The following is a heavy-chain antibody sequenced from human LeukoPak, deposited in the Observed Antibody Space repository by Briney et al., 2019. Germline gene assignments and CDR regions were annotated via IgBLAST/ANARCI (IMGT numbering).Heavy chain of an antibody. D-gene: IGHD6-19*01. CDR1: GGSFSGYY. CDR3: AKGTSSGWYYFDY. Sequence: SETLSLTCAVYGGSFSGYYWSWIRQPPGKGLEWIGEINHSGSTNYNPSLKSRVTISVDTSKNQFSLKLDSVTAADTAAYYCAKGTSSGWYYFDYWGQGTLVTVSS. J-gene: IGHJ4*02. V-gene: IGHV4-34*01. CDR2: INHSGST.